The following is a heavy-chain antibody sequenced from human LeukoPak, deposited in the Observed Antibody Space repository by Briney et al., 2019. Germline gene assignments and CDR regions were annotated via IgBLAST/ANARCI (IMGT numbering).Heavy chain of an antibody. J-gene: IGHJ4*02. CDR2: ISYDGSNK. CDR1: GFTFSSYA. Sequence: TGRSLRLSCAASGFTFSSYAMHWARQAPGKGLEWVAVISYDGSNKYYADSVKGRFTISRDNSKNTLYLQMNSLRAEDTAVYYCATLTTVRDYWGQGTLVTVSS. V-gene: IGHV3-30-3*01. CDR3: ATLTTVRDY. D-gene: IGHD4-17*01.